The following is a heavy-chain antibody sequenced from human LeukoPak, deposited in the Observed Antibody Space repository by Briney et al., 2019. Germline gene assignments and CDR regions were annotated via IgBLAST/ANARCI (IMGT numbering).Heavy chain of an antibody. CDR2: IGGDGGST. D-gene: IGHD3-22*01. CDR1: GFTFDDYA. CDR3: VKEPHYYDRSGYF. J-gene: IGHJ4*02. Sequence: PGGSLRLYCAASGFTFDDYAMHWVRQAPGKGLEWVSLIGGDGGSTYYADSVKGRFTISRDNSKNSLFLQMKSLRTDDTALYYCVKEPHYYDRSGYFWGPGTLVTVSS. V-gene: IGHV3-43*02.